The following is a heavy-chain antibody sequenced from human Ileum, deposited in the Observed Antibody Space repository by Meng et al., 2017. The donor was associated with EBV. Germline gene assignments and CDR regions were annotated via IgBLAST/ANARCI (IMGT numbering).Heavy chain of an antibody. J-gene: IGHJ4*02. CDR1: GGSVISKNW. CDR2: IFHIGST. D-gene: IGHD3-9*01. V-gene: IGHV4-4*02. CDR3: AKVSLTGTFYDH. Sequence: QVPLQESRPRPVKPSGTLSLTCAVSGGSVISKNWWSWVRQPPGKGLEWIGEIFHIGSTNNSPSLKSRVTISVDNSKNQFSLSLTSVTAADTAIYYCAKVSLTGTFYDHWGQGILVTVSS.